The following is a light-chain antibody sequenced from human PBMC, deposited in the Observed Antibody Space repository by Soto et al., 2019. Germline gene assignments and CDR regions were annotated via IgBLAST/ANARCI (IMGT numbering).Light chain of an antibody. CDR3: QQYGSSPLT. Sequence: ENVLTQSPGTLSLSPGERATLSCRASQSVRSSYLAWYQQKPGQAPRLLIYGASSRATGIPDSFSGSGSGTDFTLTISRLEPEDFAVYYCQQYGSSPLTFCGGTKVEIK. J-gene: IGKJ4*01. CDR1: QSVRSSY. V-gene: IGKV3-20*01. CDR2: GAS.